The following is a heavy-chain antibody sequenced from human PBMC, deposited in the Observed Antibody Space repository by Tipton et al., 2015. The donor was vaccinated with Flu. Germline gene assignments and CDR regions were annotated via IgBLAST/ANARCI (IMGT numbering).Heavy chain of an antibody. D-gene: IGHD4-23*01. Sequence: TLSLTCTVSGDSMSSGNFYWSWIRQPAGKGLEWIGRIYNTGSARHNPSLQSRLTISVETSKNRFSLNLYSVTAADTSVYYCARGSWAGNSYYLDYWGQGTLVTVSS. CDR2: IYNTGSA. V-gene: IGHV4-61*02. J-gene: IGHJ4*02. CDR1: GDSMSSGNFY. CDR3: ARGSWAGNSYYLDY.